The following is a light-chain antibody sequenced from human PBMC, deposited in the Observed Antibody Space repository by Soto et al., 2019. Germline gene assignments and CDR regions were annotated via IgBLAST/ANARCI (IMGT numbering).Light chain of an antibody. J-gene: IGKJ4*01. CDR2: GAS. V-gene: IGKV3D-20*02. CDR1: QSVSSSY. Sequence: EIVLTQSPDTLSLSPGERATLSCRASQSVSSSYLAWYQQRPGQAPRLLIYGASSRATGIPDRFSGSGSGTDFTLTISSLEPEDFAVYYCQQRSNWPLTFGGGPKVDIK. CDR3: QQRSNWPLT.